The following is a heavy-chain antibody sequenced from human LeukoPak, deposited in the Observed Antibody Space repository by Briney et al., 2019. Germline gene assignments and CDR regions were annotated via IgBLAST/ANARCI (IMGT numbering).Heavy chain of an antibody. J-gene: IGHJ1*01. CDR3: ATTRADTAMAAEYFQH. V-gene: IGHV1-2*02. CDR2: INPNSGGT. Sequence: ASVKVSCKASGYTFTGYHMHWVRQAPGQGLEWMGWINPNSGGTNYAQKFQGRVTMTRDTSISTAYMELSRLRSDDTAVYYCATTRADTAMAAEYFQHWGQGTLVTVSS. CDR1: GYTFTGYH. D-gene: IGHD5-18*01.